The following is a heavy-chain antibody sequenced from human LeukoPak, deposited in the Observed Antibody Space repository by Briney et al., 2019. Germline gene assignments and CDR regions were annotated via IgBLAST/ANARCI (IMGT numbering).Heavy chain of an antibody. CDR1: GYTFTGYN. V-gene: IGHV1-2*02. CDR3: ASETYIVGATGY. CDR2: NNPKSGGT. D-gene: IGHD1-26*01. Sequence: ASLKVSSKASGYTFTGYNMYWVRHAPGQGLEWMGWNNPKSGGTNYAQKLQSRVTMNTNTSINTAYMELSSLRSDDTAVFYCASETYIVGATGYWGQGTLVTFSS. J-gene: IGHJ4*02.